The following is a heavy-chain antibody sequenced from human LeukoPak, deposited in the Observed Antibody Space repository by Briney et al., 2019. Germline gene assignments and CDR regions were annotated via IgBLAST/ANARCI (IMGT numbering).Heavy chain of an antibody. V-gene: IGHV1-18*04. J-gene: IGHJ4*02. CDR2: ISAYNGNT. CDR1: GYTFTSYY. Sequence: ASVKVSCKASGYTFTSYYMHWVRQAPGQGLEWMGWISAYNGNTNYAQKLQGRVTMTTDTSTSTAYMELRSLRSDDTAVYYCARNLGPLWFGELFTDYWGQGTLVTVSS. D-gene: IGHD3-10*01. CDR3: ARNLGPLWFGELFTDY.